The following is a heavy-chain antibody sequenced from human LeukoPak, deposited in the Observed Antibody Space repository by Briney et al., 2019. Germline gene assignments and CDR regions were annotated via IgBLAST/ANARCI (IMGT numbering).Heavy chain of an antibody. Sequence: GESLKISCKGSGYSFTSYWIGWVRQMPGKGLEWMGIIYPGDSDTRYSPSFQGQVTISADKSISTAYLQWSSLKASDTAMYYCARGQKDNGVSSSWYYYGMDVWGQGTTVTVSS. V-gene: IGHV5-51*01. D-gene: IGHD6-13*01. J-gene: IGHJ6*02. CDR2: IYPGDSDT. CDR1: GYSFTSYW. CDR3: ARGQKDNGVSSSWYYYGMDV.